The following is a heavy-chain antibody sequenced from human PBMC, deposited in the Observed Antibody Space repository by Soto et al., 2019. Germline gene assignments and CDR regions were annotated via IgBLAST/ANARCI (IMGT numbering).Heavy chain of an antibody. V-gene: IGHV4-59*01. J-gene: IGHJ5*02. CDR2: AYYSGST. CDR1: GGSISHYY. Sequence: SETLSLTCTVSGGSISHYYWSWIRQSPGKGLEWIGYAYYSGSTDYNPSLKSRVTMSVDTSKNQVSLKLNSVTTADTSVYYCARDRSTYGGGGTGEVKENWFDPWGPGTLVTVSS. D-gene: IGHD2-8*01. CDR3: ARDRSTYGGGGTGEVKENWFDP.